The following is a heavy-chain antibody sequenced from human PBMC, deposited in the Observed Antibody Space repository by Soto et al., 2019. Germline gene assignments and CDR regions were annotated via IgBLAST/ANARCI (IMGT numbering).Heavy chain of an antibody. CDR2: IIPIFGTA. CDR3: ARGGEQITRFPNYCFDY. D-gene: IGHD3-9*01. J-gene: IGHJ4*02. V-gene: IGHV1-69*13. Sequence: GASVKVSCKASGGTFSSYAISWVRQAPGQGLEWMGGIIPIFGTANYAQKFQGRVTITADESTSTAYMELSSLRSEDTAVYYCARGGEQITRFPNYCFDYWGQGTLVTVSS. CDR1: GGTFSSYA.